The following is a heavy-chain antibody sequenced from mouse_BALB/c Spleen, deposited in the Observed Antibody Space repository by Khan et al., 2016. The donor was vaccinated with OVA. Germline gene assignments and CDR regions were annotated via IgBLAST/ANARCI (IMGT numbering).Heavy chain of an antibody. CDR2: VSTGGGYT. D-gene: IGHD1-1*01. CDR3: TRLAYYYDSEGFAY. CDR1: GFTFSTYG. Sequence: EVQLQESGGDLVKPGGSLKLSCAASGFTFSTYGMSWVRQTPDKRLEWVATVSTGGGYTYYPDSVKGRFTISSDNAKNTLYLQMSGLKSEDKAIFYCTRLAYYYDSEGFAYWGQGTLVTVSA. J-gene: IGHJ3*01. V-gene: IGHV5-6*01.